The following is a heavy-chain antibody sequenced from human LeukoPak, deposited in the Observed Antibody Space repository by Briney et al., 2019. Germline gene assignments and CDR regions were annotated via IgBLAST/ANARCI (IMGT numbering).Heavy chain of an antibody. Sequence: SVKVSCKASGGTFSSYAISWVRQAPGQGLEWMGRIIPILGIANYAQKLQGRVTMTTDTSTSTAYMELRSLRSDDTAVYYCARDRWYYDFWSGYYFFDYWGQGTLVTVSS. CDR3: ARDRWYYDFWSGYYFFDY. D-gene: IGHD3-3*01. CDR1: GGTFSSYA. V-gene: IGHV1-69*04. J-gene: IGHJ4*02. CDR2: IIPILGIA.